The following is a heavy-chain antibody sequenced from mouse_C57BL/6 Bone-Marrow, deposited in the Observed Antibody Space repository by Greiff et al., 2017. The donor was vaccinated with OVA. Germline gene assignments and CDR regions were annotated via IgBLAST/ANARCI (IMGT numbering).Heavy chain of an antibody. Sequence: EVQLVESGGGLVQPGGSLKLSCAASGFTFSDYYMYWVRQTPEKRLEWVAYISNGGGSNYYPDTVKGRFTISRDNAKNTLYLQMSRLKSEDTAMYYCARQGPIYSTAWFAYWGQGTLVTVSA. D-gene: IGHD2-1*01. CDR3: ARQGPIYSTAWFAY. CDR2: ISNGGGSN. J-gene: IGHJ3*01. CDR1: GFTFSDYY. V-gene: IGHV5-12*01.